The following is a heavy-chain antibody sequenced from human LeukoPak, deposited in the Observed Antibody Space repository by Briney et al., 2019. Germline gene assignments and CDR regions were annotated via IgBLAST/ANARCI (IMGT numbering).Heavy chain of an antibody. CDR3: AKDQAYYYDSSGRDY. J-gene: IGHJ4*02. Sequence: GGSLRLSCAGSGFTFSSYAMSWVRQAPGKGLEWVSAISGSGGSTYYADSVKGRFTISRDNSKNTLYLQMNSLRAEDTAVYYCAKDQAYYYDSSGRDYWGQGTLVTVSS. V-gene: IGHV3-23*01. CDR2: ISGSGGST. D-gene: IGHD3-22*01. CDR1: GFTFSSYA.